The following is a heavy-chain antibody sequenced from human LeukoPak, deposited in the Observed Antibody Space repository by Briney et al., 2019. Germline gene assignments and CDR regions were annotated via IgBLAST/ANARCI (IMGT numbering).Heavy chain of an antibody. V-gene: IGHV3-21*01. CDR3: ARDKYVAVAAY. CDR2: ISSSSSYR. CDR1: GFTFSSYS. Sequence: GGSLRLSCAASGFTFSSYSMNWVRQAPGKGLDWVSSISSSSSYRYYADAVKGRFTIPRDNAKNSLYLQMNRLRAKDTAVYYCARDKYVAVAAYWGQGSLVTVSS. D-gene: IGHD6-19*01. J-gene: IGHJ4*02.